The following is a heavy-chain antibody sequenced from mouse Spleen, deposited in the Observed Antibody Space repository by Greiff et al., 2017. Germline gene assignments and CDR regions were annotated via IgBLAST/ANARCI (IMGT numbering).Heavy chain of an antibody. CDR3: ARHYRYDGGYAMDY. Sequence: EVQGVESGPELEKPGASVKISCKASGYSFTGYNMNWVKQSNGKSLEWIGNIDPYYGGTSYNQKFKGKATLTVDKSSSTAYMQLKSLTSEDSAVYYCARHYRYDGGYAMDYWGQGTSVTVSS. J-gene: IGHJ4*01. D-gene: IGHD2-14*01. CDR2: IDPYYGGT. CDR1: GYSFTGYN. V-gene: IGHV1-39*01.